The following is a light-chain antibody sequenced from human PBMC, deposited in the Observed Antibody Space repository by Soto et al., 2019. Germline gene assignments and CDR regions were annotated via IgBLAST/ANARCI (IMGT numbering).Light chain of an antibody. CDR2: LEGSGSY. CDR1: SGHSSYI. Sequence: QLVLTQSSSASASLGSSVKLTCTLSSGHSSYIIAWHQQQPGKAPRYSMKLEGSGSYNKGSGVPDRFSGSSSGADRYLTISNLQSEDEADYYCETWDSNTRVFGGGTKVTVL. J-gene: IGLJ3*02. V-gene: IGLV4-60*03. CDR3: ETWDSNTRV.